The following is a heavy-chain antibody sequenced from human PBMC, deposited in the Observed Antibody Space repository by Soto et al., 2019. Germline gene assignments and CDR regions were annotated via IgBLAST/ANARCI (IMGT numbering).Heavy chain of an antibody. Sequence: ASVKVSCKASGHTFTRFGIHWVRQAPGQRLEWMGWINVGNGNTKYSEKLQGRVTISRDTSASTAYMELSSLRSEDTAVYYCARVDYDFWSGHYTDYYYYMDFWGKGTTVTVSS. J-gene: IGHJ6*03. CDR3: ARVDYDFWSGHYTDYYYYMDF. CDR2: INVGNGNT. D-gene: IGHD3-3*01. CDR1: GHTFTRFG. V-gene: IGHV1-3*01.